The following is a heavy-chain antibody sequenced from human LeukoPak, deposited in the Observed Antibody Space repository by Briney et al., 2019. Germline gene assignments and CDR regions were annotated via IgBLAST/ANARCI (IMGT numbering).Heavy chain of an antibody. V-gene: IGHV4-59*01. CDR1: GGSFSGYY. CDR2: IYYSGST. J-gene: IGHJ5*02. Sequence: PSETLSLTCAVYGGSFSGYYWSWIRQPPGKGLEWIGYIYYSGSTNYNPSLKSRVTISVDTSKNQFSLKLRAVTAADTAVYYCAREGPTGTTSGWFDPWGQGTLVTVSS. D-gene: IGHD1-1*01. CDR3: AREGPTGTTSGWFDP.